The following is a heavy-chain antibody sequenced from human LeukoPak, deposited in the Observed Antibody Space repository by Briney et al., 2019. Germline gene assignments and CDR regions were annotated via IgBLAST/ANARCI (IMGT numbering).Heavy chain of an antibody. V-gene: IGHV1-69*01. D-gene: IGHD6-13*01. CDR2: IIPIFGTA. CDR3: ARELSSSCGFDY. J-gene: IGHJ4*02. Sequence: GSSVKVSCKASGGTFSSYAISRVRQAPGQGLEWMGGIIPIFGTANYAQKFQGRVTITADESTSTAYMELSSLRSEDTAVYYCARELSSSCGFDYWGQGTLVTVPS. CDR1: GGTFSSYA.